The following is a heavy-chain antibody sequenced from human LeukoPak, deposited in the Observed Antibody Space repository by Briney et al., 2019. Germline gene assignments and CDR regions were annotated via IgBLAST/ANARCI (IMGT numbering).Heavy chain of an antibody. CDR1: GFTFSSYA. CDR3: ARLSGYSSGCFDF. J-gene: IGHJ5*01. Sequence: GGSLRLSCAASGFTFSSYAMSWVRQAPGKGLEWVSAISGGGGTTYYAESVKGRFTVSRDKSKNTLYVQMNSLRAEDTAVYYCARLSGYSSGCFDFWGQGTLVTVSS. D-gene: IGHD6-19*01. CDR2: ISGGGGTT. V-gene: IGHV3-23*01.